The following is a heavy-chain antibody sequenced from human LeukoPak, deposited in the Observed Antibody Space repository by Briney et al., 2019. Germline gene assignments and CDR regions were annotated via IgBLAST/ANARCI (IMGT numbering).Heavy chain of an antibody. V-gene: IGHV3-21*01. Sequence: PGGSLRLSCAASGFPFSSHTMNWVRLAPGKGLEWVSSISSSSSHIYYADSVKGRFTISRDNAKNSLYLQMNSLRARDTAVYYCARDVEVTSYYYSSRGYYYFDYWGQGALVTVSS. CDR3: ARDVEVTSYYYSSRGYYYFDY. J-gene: IGHJ4*02. D-gene: IGHD3-22*01. CDR2: ISSSSSHI. CDR1: GFPFSSHT.